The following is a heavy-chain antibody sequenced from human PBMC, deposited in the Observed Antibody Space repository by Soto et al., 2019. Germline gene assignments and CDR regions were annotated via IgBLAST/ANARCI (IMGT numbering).Heavy chain of an antibody. Sequence: GGSLRLSCAASGFMFSTTDMSWVRQAPGKGLEWVTTIEGSGTITYYADSVRGRFTISRDNSKNTVYLQMDSLTADDTAVYYCVKNSGWFNSWGQGTPVTVSS. CDR3: VKNSGWFNS. V-gene: IGHV3-23*01. CDR1: GFMFSTTD. D-gene: IGHD3-10*01. J-gene: IGHJ5*01. CDR2: IEGSGTIT.